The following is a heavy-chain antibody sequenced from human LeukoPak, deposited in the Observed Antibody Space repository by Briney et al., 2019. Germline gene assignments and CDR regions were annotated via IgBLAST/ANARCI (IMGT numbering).Heavy chain of an antibody. CDR3: ARDTDTSGWYGIGY. CDR2: ISPDNGNT. V-gene: IGHV1-18*01. D-gene: IGHD6-19*01. J-gene: IGHJ4*02. Sequence: GASVKVSCKASGYTFTKYGISWVRQAPGQGLEWMGWISPDNGNTNYAQKLQGRVTMTTDTSTSTLYMELRSLRFDDTAVYYCARDTDTSGWYGIGYWGQGTLVTVSS. CDR1: GYTFTKYG.